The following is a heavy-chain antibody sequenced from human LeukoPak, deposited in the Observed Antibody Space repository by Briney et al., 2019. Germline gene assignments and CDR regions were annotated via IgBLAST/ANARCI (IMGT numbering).Heavy chain of an antibody. CDR1: GFTFSSYW. CDR3: ARDLYCSSTSCYYLDY. V-gene: IGHV3-7*01. Sequence: GGSLRLSCAASGFTFSSYWMSWVRQAPGKGLEWVANIKQDGSEKYYVDSVKGRFTISRDNAKNSLYLQMNSLRAEDTAVYYCARDLYCSSTSCYYLDYWGQGTLVTVSS. D-gene: IGHD2-2*01. CDR2: IKQDGSEK. J-gene: IGHJ4*02.